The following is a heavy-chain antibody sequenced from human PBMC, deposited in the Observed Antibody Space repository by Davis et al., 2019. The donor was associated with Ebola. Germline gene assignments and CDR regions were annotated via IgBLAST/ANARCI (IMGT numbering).Heavy chain of an antibody. Sequence: SVKVSCKTSGGSFSSHPISWVRQAPRQGLEWMGGIIPIFDTSHYAQKFQGRITITADASTSTAYMELSSLRSEDTATYFCARDFDGGNYYFDCWGPGTPVTVSS. CDR1: GGSFSSHP. J-gene: IGHJ4*02. CDR2: IIPIFDTS. CDR3: ARDFDGGNYYFDC. V-gene: IGHV1-69*13. D-gene: IGHD3-9*01.